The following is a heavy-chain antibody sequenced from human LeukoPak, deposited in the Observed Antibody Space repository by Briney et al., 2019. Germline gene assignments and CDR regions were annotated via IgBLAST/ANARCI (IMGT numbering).Heavy chain of an antibody. V-gene: IGHV3-21*01. D-gene: IGHD3-22*01. CDR1: GFTLSSFS. Sequence: GGSLRLSCAASGFTLSSFSMNWVRQAPGKGLEWVSSISISSSYIYYADSVKGRFTISRDNAKNSLYLQMDSQRAEDTAVYYCARYPDYYDSSGAFDIWGQGTMVTVSS. J-gene: IGHJ3*02. CDR2: ISISSSYI. CDR3: ARYPDYYDSSGAFDI.